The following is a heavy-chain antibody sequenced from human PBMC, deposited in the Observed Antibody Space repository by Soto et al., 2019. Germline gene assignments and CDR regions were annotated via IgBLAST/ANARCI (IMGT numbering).Heavy chain of an antibody. Sequence: GGSLRLSCAPSGFTFSVSDMTWVRQAPGKGLEWVSSISISGDAAYYADSVKGRFTISRDNSKNTLYLQMSSLRAEDTAVYYCATDPSDFFRTSDYWGQGTLVTVSS. J-gene: IGHJ4*02. CDR1: GFTFSVSD. CDR3: ATDPSDFFRTSDY. D-gene: IGHD3-3*01. CDR2: ISISGDAA. V-gene: IGHV3-23*01.